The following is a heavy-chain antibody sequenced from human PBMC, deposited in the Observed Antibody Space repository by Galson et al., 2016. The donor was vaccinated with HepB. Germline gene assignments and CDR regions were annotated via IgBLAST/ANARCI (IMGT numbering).Heavy chain of an antibody. J-gene: IGHJ4*02. CDR3: ARGGEGHDFIDY. V-gene: IGHV1-46*01. D-gene: IGHD3-16*01. CDR1: GYTFTSYY. Sequence: SVKVSCKASGYTFTSYYMHWVRQAPGQGLDWMGMINPSSGSANYAQKFQGRVTVTRDTSTSTVYMELSRQGSEDTAVYSCARGGEGHDFIDYWGQGTLVTVSS. CDR2: INPSSGSA.